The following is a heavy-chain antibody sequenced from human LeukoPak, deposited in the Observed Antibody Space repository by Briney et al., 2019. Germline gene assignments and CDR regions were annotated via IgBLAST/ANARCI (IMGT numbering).Heavy chain of an antibody. CDR1: GGSFSGYY. CDR3: ARGGHDYGDYVGDYYGMDV. D-gene: IGHD4-17*01. CDR2: INHSGST. Sequence: PSETLSLTCAVYGGSFSGYYWSWIRQPPGKGLEWIGEINHSGSTNYNPSLKSRVTISVDTSKNQFSLKLSSVTAADTAVYYCARGGHDYGDYVGDYYGMDVWGQGTTVTVSS. J-gene: IGHJ6*02. V-gene: IGHV4-34*01.